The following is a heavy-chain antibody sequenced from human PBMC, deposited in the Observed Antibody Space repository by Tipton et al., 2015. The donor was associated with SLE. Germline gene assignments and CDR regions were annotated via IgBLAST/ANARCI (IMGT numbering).Heavy chain of an antibody. CDR1: GDSFSSGSSS. D-gene: IGHD3-16*02. CDR2: IYNSGFT. CDR3: AQAHLWGSYRYASDI. J-gene: IGHJ3*02. Sequence: TLSLTCTVSGDSFSSGSSSWNWVRQPAGKGLEWIGLIYNSGFTNYNPSLQSRVTLSVDMSKNQFSLRLCSVTAAGTAVYYCAQAHLWGSYRYASDIWGQGTMVTVSS. V-gene: IGHV4-61*02.